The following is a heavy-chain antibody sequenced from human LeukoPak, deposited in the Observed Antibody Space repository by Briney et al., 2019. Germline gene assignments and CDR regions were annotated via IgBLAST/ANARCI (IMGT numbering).Heavy chain of an antibody. Sequence: PSQTLSLTCTVSGGSISSDGYSWNWIRQPPGKGLEWIGHIYHSGSTYYNPSLKSRVTISVDRSKNQFSLKLSSVTAADTAVYYCARGTGEQQLVGTPFDYWGQGTLVTVSS. J-gene: IGHJ4*02. CDR1: GGSISSDGYS. V-gene: IGHV4-30-2*01. CDR2: IYHSGST. D-gene: IGHD6-13*01. CDR3: ARGTGEQQLVGTPFDY.